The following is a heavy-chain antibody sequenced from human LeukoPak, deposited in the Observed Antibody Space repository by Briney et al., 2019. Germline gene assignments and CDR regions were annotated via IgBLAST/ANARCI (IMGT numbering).Heavy chain of an antibody. CDR1: GGTFISYA. CDR3: ARDQEAFDY. J-gene: IGHJ4*02. Sequence: ASVKVSCKASGGTFISYAISWVRQAPGQGLEWMGMIYPRDGSTSYAQKFQGRVTVTRDTSTSTVHMELSGLRSEDTAVYYCARDQEAFDYRGQGTLVTVSS. V-gene: IGHV1-46*01. CDR2: IYPRDGST.